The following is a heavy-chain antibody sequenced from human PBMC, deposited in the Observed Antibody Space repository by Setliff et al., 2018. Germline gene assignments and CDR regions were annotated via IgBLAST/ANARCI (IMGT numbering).Heavy chain of an antibody. Sequence: GGSLRLSCKVSGFTFNSYEMNWVRQAPGRGLEWVSYVSSSGDINYNADSVRGRFTISRDNAKNLQFLQMNSLRAEDTAVYYCARGEYSRGFIFDSWGQGTLVTVSS. CDR2: VSSSGDIN. CDR3: ARGEYSRGFIFDS. V-gene: IGHV3-48*03. D-gene: IGHD2-21*01. J-gene: IGHJ5*01. CDR1: GFTFNSYE.